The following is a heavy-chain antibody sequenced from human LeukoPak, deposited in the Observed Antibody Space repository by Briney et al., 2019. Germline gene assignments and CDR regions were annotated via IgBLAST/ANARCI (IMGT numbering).Heavy chain of an antibody. CDR2: IYPNSGGT. CDR3: ARAGGYCGRISCPYYFDY. Sequence: ASVKVSCKTSGYTFTGYYMHWVRQAPGQGLEWMGWIYPNSGGTNYAQKFQGRVTMTRDTSISTAYMELSRLRSDDTAVYYCARAGGYCGRISCPYYFDYWGQGSLVAVSS. CDR1: GYTFTGYY. V-gene: IGHV1-2*02. J-gene: IGHJ4*02. D-gene: IGHD2-15*01.